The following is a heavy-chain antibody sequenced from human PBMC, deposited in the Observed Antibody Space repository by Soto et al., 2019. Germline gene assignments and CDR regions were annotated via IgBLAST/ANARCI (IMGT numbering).Heavy chain of an antibody. V-gene: IGHV4-4*02. D-gene: IGHD5-18*01. CDR1: GGSISSRNW. Sequence: SETLSLTCAVSGGSISSRNWWSWVRHPPGKGLEWIGEVSHGGSTRYNPSLKSRVTMSVDKSKNQFSLKLTSVTAADTAVYDCASRGYNYGSTTFYFDYWGLGTLVTVSS. CDR3: ASRGYNYGSTTFYFDY. CDR2: VSHGGST. J-gene: IGHJ4*02.